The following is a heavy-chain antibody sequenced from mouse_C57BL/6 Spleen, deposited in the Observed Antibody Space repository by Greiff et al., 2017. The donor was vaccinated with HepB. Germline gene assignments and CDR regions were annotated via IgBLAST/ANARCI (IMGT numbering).Heavy chain of an antibody. Sequence: QVQLQQSGAELARPGASVKMSCKASGYTFTSYTMHWVKQRPGQGLEWIGYINPSSGYTKYNQKFKDKATLTANKSSSTAYMQLSSLTSDDSAVYYCARRGTYYFDYWGQGTTLTVSS. D-gene: IGHD3-3*01. J-gene: IGHJ2*01. CDR2: INPSSGYT. CDR1: GYTFTSYT. CDR3: ARRGTYYFDY. V-gene: IGHV1-4*01.